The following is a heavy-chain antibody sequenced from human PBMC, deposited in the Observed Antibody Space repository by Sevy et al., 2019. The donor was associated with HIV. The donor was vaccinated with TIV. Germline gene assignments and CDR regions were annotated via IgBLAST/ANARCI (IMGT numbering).Heavy chain of an antibody. J-gene: IGHJ4*02. D-gene: IGHD3-22*01. Sequence: GGSLRLSCAASGFTFSIYTMNWVRQAPGKGLEWVSSSSSSSTYIYYADSVRGRFTISRDNAKNSLYLQMHSLRAEDTAVYYCASGSLDSTGYPFDYWGQGTLVTVSS. V-gene: IGHV3-21*01. CDR1: GFTFSIYT. CDR2: SSSSSTYI. CDR3: ASGSLDSTGYPFDY.